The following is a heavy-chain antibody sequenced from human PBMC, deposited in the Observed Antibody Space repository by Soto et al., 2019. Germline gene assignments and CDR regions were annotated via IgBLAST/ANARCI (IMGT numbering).Heavy chain of an antibody. D-gene: IGHD3-22*01. CDR1: GGSISSYY. Sequence: QVQLQESGPGLVKPSETLSLTCTVSGGSISSYYWSWIRQPAGKGLEWIGRIYTSGSTNYNPSLKIRVTMSVDTSKNQFSLKLSSVTAADSAVYYCARTKRLLDYYDEGDPGAFDIWGQGTMVTVSS. J-gene: IGHJ3*02. CDR3: ARTKRLLDYYDEGDPGAFDI. CDR2: IYTSGST. V-gene: IGHV4-4*07.